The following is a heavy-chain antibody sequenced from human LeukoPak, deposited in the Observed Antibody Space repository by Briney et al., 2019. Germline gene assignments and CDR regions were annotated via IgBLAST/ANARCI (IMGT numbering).Heavy chain of an antibody. D-gene: IGHD6-19*01. J-gene: IGHJ4*02. V-gene: IGHV4-34*01. CDR2: INHSGST. CDR3: ARIAVAGTNLDY. Sequence: SETLSLTCAVYGGSFSGYYWSWIRQPPGKGLEWIGEINHSGSTNYNPSLKSRVTISVDTSKNQFSLKLSSVTAADTAVYYCARIAVAGTNLDYWGQGTLVTVSS. CDR1: GGSFSGYY.